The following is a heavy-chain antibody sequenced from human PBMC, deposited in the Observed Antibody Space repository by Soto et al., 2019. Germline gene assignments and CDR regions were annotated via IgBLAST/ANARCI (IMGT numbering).Heavy chain of an antibody. CDR3: ARAPHYEILAAIDY. Sequence: QVQLQESGPGLVRPSQTLSLTCTVSGASVNSDVYYWTWIRQHPEKGLEWIGYIYDSGSTYYNPSLESRVSISLDTPNNQFSLNLKSVTAADTAIYYCARAPHYEILAAIDYWGRGTLVTVSS. V-gene: IGHV4-31*03. D-gene: IGHD3-9*01. CDR2: IYDSGST. CDR1: GASVNSDVYY. J-gene: IGHJ4*02.